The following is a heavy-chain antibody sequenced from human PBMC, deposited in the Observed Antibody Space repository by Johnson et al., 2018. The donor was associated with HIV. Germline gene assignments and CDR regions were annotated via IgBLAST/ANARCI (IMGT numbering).Heavy chain of an antibody. CDR3: ARDPPGRAFDV. J-gene: IGHJ3*01. V-gene: IGHV3-11*04. CDR2: GAGI. Sequence: GAGIYYADSVRGRFTISRDNAKNSLFLQMNSLSAEDTAIYYCARDPPGRAFDVWGLGTTVTVSS.